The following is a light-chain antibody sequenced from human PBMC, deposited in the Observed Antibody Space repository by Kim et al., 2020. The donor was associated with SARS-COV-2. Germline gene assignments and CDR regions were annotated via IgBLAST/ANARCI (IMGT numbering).Light chain of an antibody. J-gene: IGLJ3*02. V-gene: IGLV1-51*01. CDR3: GTWDSSLSAGPWV. Sequence: KVTISCSGSRSNIGNNYVSWYQQLPGTAPKLLIYDNNKRPSGIPDRFSGSKSGTSATLGITGLQTGDEADYYCGTWDSSLSAGPWVFGGGTKLTVL. CDR2: DNN. CDR1: RSNIGNNY.